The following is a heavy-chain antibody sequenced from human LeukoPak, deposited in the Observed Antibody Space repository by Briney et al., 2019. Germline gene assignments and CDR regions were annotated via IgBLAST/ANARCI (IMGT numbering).Heavy chain of an antibody. D-gene: IGHD5-24*01. Sequence: SETLSLTCTVSGGSISSYYWSWIRQPPGKGLEWIGYIYYSGSTNYNPSLKSRVTISVDTSKNQFSLKLSSVTAADTAVYDCARRANSGWLYSFHYWGQGTLVTVSS. CDR3: ARRANSGWLYSFHY. CDR2: IYYSGST. CDR1: GGSISSYY. J-gene: IGHJ4*02. V-gene: IGHV4-59*08.